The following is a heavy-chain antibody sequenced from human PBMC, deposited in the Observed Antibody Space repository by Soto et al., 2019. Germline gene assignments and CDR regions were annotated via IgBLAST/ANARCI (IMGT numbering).Heavy chain of an antibody. CDR1: GFTFDDYA. V-gene: IGHV3-9*01. CDR3: AKGAGIYDYYYMDG. J-gene: IGHJ6*03. CDR2: IRWNSGSI. Sequence: VQLVESGGGLVQPGRSLRLSCAASGFTFDDYAMHWVRQAPGKGLEWVSGIRWNSGSIGYADSVKGRFTISRDNAKNSLYLQMNSLRAEDTAFYYCAKGAGIYDYYYMDGWGKGTTVTVSS. D-gene: IGHD6-19*01.